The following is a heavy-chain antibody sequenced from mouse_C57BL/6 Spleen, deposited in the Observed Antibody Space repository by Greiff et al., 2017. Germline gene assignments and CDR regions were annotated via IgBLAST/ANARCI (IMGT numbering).Heavy chain of an antibody. D-gene: IGHD1-1*01. CDR1: GYTFTDHT. CDR2: IYPRDGST. J-gene: IGHJ1*03. Sequence: HVHVKQSDAELVKPGASVKISCKVSGYTFTDHTIHWMKQRPEQGLEWIGYIYPRDGSTKYNEKFKGKATLTADKSSSTAYMQLNSLTSEDSAVYFCARSGHYYGSSYDWYFDVWGTGTTVTVSS. CDR3: ARSGHYYGSSYDWYFDV. V-gene: IGHV1-78*01.